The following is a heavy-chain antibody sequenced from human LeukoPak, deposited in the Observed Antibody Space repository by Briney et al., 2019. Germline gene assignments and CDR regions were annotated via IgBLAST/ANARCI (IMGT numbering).Heavy chain of an antibody. CDR2: ISGSGGST. V-gene: IGHV3-23*01. CDR1: GFTFSSHA. J-gene: IGHJ6*02. D-gene: IGHD2-2*01. CDR3: AKSSLKYCSSTSCYYGMDV. Sequence: GGSLRLSCAASGFTFSSHAMSWVRQAPGKGLEWVSAISGSGGSTYYADSVKGRFTISRDNSKNTLYLQMNSLRAEDTAVYYCAKSSLKYCSSTSCYYGMDVWGQGTTVTVSS.